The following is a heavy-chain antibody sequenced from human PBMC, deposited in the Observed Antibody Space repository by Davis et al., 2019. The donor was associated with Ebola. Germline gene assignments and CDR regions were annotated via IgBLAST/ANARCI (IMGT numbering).Heavy chain of an antibody. CDR3: ARDTWYSGDDNGGD. J-gene: IGHJ4*02. CDR1: GFIFSNYG. V-gene: IGHV3-33*01. Sequence: PGGSLRLSCAASGFIFSNYGMHWVRQAPGKGLEWVALMWHDGSRQYYADSVKGRFTVSRDNSRNILYLQMNSLRAEDTAVYYCARDTWYSGDDNGGDWGQGTLVTVSS. D-gene: IGHD1-26*01. CDR2: MWHDGSRQ.